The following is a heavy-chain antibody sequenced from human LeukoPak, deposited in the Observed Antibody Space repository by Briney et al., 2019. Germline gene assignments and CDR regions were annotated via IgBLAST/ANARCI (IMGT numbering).Heavy chain of an antibody. J-gene: IGHJ4*02. V-gene: IGHV3-30*04. CDR3: ARDWGYYYDSSGYLDY. Sequence: GGSLRLSCAASGFTFSSYAMHWVRQAPGKGLEWVAVISYDGSNKYYADSVKGRFTIPRDNSKNTLYLQMNSLRAEDTAVYYCARDWGYYYDSSGYLDYWGQGTLVTVSS. CDR1: GFTFSSYA. CDR2: ISYDGSNK. D-gene: IGHD3-22*01.